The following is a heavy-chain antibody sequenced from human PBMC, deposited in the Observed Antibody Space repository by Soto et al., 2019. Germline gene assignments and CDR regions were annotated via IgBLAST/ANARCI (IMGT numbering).Heavy chain of an antibody. CDR2: IWYDGSNK. V-gene: IGHV3-33*01. D-gene: IGHD4-17*01. CDR1: GFTFSSYG. Sequence: QVQLVESGGGVVQPGRSLRLSCAASGFTFSSYGMHWVRQAPGKGLEWVAVIWYDGSNKYYADSVKGRFTISRDNSKNTLYLQMNSLRAEDTAVYYCAANYGDLGFFDYWGQGTLVTVSS. J-gene: IGHJ4*02. CDR3: AANYGDLGFFDY.